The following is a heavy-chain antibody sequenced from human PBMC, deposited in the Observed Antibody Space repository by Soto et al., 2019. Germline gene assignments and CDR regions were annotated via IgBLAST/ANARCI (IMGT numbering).Heavy chain of an antibody. J-gene: IGHJ3*02. D-gene: IGHD3-10*01. CDR2: IYYSGST. CDR3: AKNYGNAFDI. Sequence: TETLSLTCTESVDSIISYYLSWIRQPPGKGLEWIGYIYYSGSTNYNPSLKSRVTISVDTSKNQFSLKLRSVTAADTAVYYCAKNYGNAFDIWGQGTMVT. CDR1: VDSIISYY. V-gene: IGHV4-59*01.